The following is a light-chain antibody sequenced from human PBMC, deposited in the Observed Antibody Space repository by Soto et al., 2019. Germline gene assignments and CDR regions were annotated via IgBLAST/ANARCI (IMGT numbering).Light chain of an antibody. J-gene: IGLJ1*01. CDR1: SSDVGGYNS. Sequence: QSVLTQPASVSGSPGQSITISCTGTSSDVGGYNSVSWYQQHPGKAPKLMIYNVSNRPSGVSNRFSGSKSDNTASLTISGLQAEDEADYYCSSYTSSSTYVFGTGTKVTVL. V-gene: IGLV2-14*01. CDR2: NVS. CDR3: SSYTSSSTYV.